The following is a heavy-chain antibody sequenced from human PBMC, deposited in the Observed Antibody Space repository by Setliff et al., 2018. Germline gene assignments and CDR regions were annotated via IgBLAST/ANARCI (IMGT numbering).Heavy chain of an antibody. J-gene: IGHJ4*02. CDR1: GFTFSSYS. Sequence: GGPMRLSCAASGFTFSSYSMNWIRQTPRKGLEWISHIDPRGSPVDYVDSVKGRFTISRDNTKNLVYLQMDSLRADDTAVYYCTRSRGTTVYDYWGQGTLVTVSS. CDR2: IDPRGSPV. V-gene: IGHV3-48*04. D-gene: IGHD1-7*01. CDR3: TRSRGTTVYDY.